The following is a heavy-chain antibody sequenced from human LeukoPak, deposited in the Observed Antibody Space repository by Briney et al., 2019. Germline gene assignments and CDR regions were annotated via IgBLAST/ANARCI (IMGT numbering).Heavy chain of an antibody. CDR3: ARGGGLDV. CDR1: GFTFSSYW. V-gene: IGHV3-7*03. CDR2: INHNGNVN. Sequence: PGGSLRLSCAASGFTFSSYWMNWARQAPGEGQEWVASINHNGNVNYYVDSVKGRFTISRDNAKNSLYLQMSNLRAEDTAVYFCARGGGLDVWGQGATVTVSS. D-gene: IGHD3-16*01. J-gene: IGHJ6*02.